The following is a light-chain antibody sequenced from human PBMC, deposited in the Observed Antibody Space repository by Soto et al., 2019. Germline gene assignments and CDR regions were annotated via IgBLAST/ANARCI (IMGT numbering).Light chain of an antibody. CDR3: QAWDSSTAV. J-gene: IGLJ3*02. Sequence: SYELTQPPSVSVSPGQTASITCSGDKLGDKYASWYQQKPGQSPVLVIYQDHNRPSGIPERFSGSNSGNTATLTISGTQATDEADYCCQAWDSSTAVFGGGTKLTVL. CDR2: QDH. CDR1: KLGDKY. V-gene: IGLV3-1*01.